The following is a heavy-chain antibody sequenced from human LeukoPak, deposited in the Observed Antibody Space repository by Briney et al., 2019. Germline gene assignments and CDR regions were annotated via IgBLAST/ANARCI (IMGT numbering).Heavy chain of an antibody. J-gene: IGHJ5*02. V-gene: IGHV3-30*04. Sequence: PGRSLRLSCAASGFTFSSYAMHWVRQAPGKGLEWVAVISYDGSNKYYADSVKGRFTISRDNSKSTLYLQMNSLRAEDTAVYYCAKDRHAPGRYCSTIICFPFDPWGQGTLVTVSS. CDR2: ISYDGSNK. D-gene: IGHD2-2*01. CDR3: AKDRHAPGRYCSTIICFPFDP. CDR1: GFTFSSYA.